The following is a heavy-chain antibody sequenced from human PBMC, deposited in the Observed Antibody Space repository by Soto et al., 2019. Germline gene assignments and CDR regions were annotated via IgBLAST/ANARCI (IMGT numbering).Heavy chain of an antibody. CDR2: ISSSSSYI. J-gene: IGHJ6*02. V-gene: IGHV3-21*01. CDR1: GFTFSSYS. D-gene: IGHD1-26*01. Sequence: GGSLRLSCAASGFTFSSYSMNWVRKAPGKGLEWVSSISSSSSYIYYADSVKGRFTISRDNAKNSLYLQMNSLRAEDTAVYYCARGEPGRYGMDVWGQGTTVTVSS. CDR3: ARGEPGRYGMDV.